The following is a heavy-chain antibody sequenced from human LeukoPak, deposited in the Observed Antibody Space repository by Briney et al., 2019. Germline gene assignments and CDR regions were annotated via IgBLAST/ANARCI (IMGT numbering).Heavy chain of an antibody. CDR3: ARGEGFRESSGEPSPFDY. D-gene: IGHD3-10*01. CDR1: GFTFDDYG. V-gene: IGHV3-20*01. J-gene: IGHJ4*02. Sequence: GGSLRLSCAASGFTFDDYGMSWVRQAPGKGLEWVSGINWNGGSTGYADSVKGRFTISRDNAKNSLYLQMNSLRAEDTALYHCARGEGFRESSGEPSPFDYWGQGTLVTVSS. CDR2: INWNGGST.